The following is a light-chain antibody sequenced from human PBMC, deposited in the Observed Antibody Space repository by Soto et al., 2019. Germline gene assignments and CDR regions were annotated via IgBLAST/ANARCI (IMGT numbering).Light chain of an antibody. J-gene: IGKJ1*01. V-gene: IGKV3D-20*01. CDR3: QQYGSSAS. CDR2: DTS. Sequence: DIVLTQSPATLSLSPGERATLYCGASQSVSGGFLAWYQQKPGLAPRLILYDTSFRATGIPDRFSGSGSGTDFTLTISRLDPEDSAVYYCQQYGSSASFGQGTKVEIK. CDR1: QSVSGGF.